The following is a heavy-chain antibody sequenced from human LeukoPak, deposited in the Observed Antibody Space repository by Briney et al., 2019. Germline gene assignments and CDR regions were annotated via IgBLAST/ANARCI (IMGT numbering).Heavy chain of an antibody. V-gene: IGHV1-69*13. J-gene: IGHJ4*02. CDR2: IIPIFGTA. CDR3: ARGRAEYYDILTGYYSDY. D-gene: IGHD3-9*01. CDR1: GGTFSSYA. Sequence: SVKVSCKASGGTFSSYAISWVRQAPGQGLEWMGGIIPIFGTANYAQKFQGRVTITADESTSTAYMELSSLRSEDSAVYYCARGRAEYYDILTGYYSDYWGQGTLVTVSS.